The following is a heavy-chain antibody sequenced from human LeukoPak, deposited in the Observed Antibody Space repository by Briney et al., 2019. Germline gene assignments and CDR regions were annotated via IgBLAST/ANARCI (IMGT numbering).Heavy chain of an antibody. CDR2: LFSGGGA. D-gene: IGHD6-19*01. J-gene: IGHJ4*02. Sequence: GGSLRLSCAASGFSVSSNYMGWVRQAPGRGLEWVSVLFSGGGAYYADSVKGRFTVSRDNSKNTLFLHMNSLRAEDTAIYYCARERGSSGWATFDYWGQGTLVTVSS. CDR1: GFSVSSNY. V-gene: IGHV3-66*01. CDR3: ARERGSSGWATFDY.